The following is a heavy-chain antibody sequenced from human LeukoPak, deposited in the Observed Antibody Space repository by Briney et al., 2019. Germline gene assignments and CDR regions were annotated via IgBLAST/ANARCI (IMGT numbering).Heavy chain of an antibody. J-gene: IGHJ4*02. CDR1: GFTFSSYW. V-gene: IGHV3-74*01. Sequence: GGSLRLSCAASGFTFSSYWMHWVRQAPGKGLVWVSRINSDGSSTSYADSVKGRFTISRGNAKNSLYLQMNSLRPEDMALYYCAKSTWGQSGSSLYFDYWGQGALVTVSS. CDR2: INSDGSST. D-gene: IGHD1-26*01. CDR3: AKSTWGQSGSSLYFDY.